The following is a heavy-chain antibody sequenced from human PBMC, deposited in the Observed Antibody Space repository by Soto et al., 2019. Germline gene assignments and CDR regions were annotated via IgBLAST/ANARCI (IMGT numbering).Heavy chain of an antibody. CDR3: ARGQGAARLTATENWFDP. V-gene: IGHV4-34*01. J-gene: IGHJ5*02. CDR1: GGSFSGYY. CDR2: INHSGST. D-gene: IGHD6-6*01. Sequence: SETLSLTCAVYGGSFSGYYWSWIRQPPGKGLEWIGEINHSGSTNYNPSLKSRVTISVDTSKNQFSLKLSSVTAADTAVYYCARGQGAARLTATENWFDPWGQGTLVTVSS.